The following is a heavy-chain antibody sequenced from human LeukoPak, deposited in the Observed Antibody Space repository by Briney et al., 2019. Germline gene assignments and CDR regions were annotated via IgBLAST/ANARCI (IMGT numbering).Heavy chain of an antibody. CDR3: ARAGTYYDFWSGPPGYYYMDV. D-gene: IGHD3-3*01. CDR1: GYTFTSYG. J-gene: IGHJ6*03. V-gene: IGHV1-69*06. CDR2: IIPIFGKG. Sequence: ASVKVSCKASGYTFTSYGISWVRQAPGQGLEWMGRIIPIFGKGNYAQKFQGRVTITADKSTNTAYMELSSLRSEDTAVYYCARAGTYYDFWSGPPGYYYMDVWGKGTTVTVSS.